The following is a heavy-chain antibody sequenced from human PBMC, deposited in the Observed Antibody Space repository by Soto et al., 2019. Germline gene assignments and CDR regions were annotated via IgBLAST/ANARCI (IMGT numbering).Heavy chain of an antibody. CDR2: ITQDGSEK. V-gene: IGHV3-7*01. D-gene: IGHD2-2*01. CDR3: ARDSAYCRSTSCYLSYYSYMDV. J-gene: IGHJ6*03. Sequence: EVQVVESGGGLVQPGGSLRLSCAASGFTFSNHWMTWVRQAPGKGLEWVANITQDGSEKYYVDSVKGRFTLSRDNAKNSLYLQMNSLRAEHTAVYYCARDSAYCRSTSCYLSYYSYMDVWGKGTTVTVSS. CDR1: GFTFSNHW.